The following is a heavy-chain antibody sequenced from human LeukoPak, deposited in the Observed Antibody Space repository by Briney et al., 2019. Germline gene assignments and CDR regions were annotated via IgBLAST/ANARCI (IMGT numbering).Heavy chain of an antibody. D-gene: IGHD3-10*01. J-gene: IGHJ4*02. Sequence: PGGSLRLSCAASGFTFSNVWMGWVRQAPGKGLEWVANIKQDGSEKNYVDSVKGRFTISRDNAKNSLYLQMNSLRVEDTAVYYCGRYGQVPIDWGQGTLVTVSS. CDR1: GFTFSNVW. CDR2: IKQDGSEK. V-gene: IGHV3-7*03. CDR3: GRYGQVPID.